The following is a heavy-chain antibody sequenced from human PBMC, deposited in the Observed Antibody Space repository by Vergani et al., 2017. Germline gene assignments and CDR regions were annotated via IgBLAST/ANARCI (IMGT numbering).Heavy chain of an antibody. V-gene: IGHV3-23*01. J-gene: IGHJ6*02. Sequence: EVQLLESGGGLVQPGGSLRLSCAASGFTFSSYAMSWVRQAPGKGLEWVSAISGSGGSTYYADSVKGRFPISRDNSKNTLYLQMNSLRAEDTAVYYCARGQSGYEPQGIDYYYGMDVWGQGTTVTVSS. CDR1: GFTFSSYA. CDR3: ARGQSGYEPQGIDYYYGMDV. D-gene: IGHD5-12*01. CDR2: ISGSGGST.